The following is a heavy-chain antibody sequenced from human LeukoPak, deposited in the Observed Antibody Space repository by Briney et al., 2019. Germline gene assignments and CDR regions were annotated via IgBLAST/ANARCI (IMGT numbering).Heavy chain of an antibody. CDR1: GFIFSSYS. V-gene: IGHV3-64D*06. D-gene: IGHD2-2*03. CDR2: ISSNGGST. Sequence: GGSLRLSCAASGFIFSSYSMNWVRQAPGKGLEYVSAISSNGGSTYYADSVKGRFTISRDNSKNTLYLQMSSLRAEDTAVYYCVSGYCSSTSCRPDVWGQGTTVTVSS. J-gene: IGHJ6*02. CDR3: VSGYCSSTSCRPDV.